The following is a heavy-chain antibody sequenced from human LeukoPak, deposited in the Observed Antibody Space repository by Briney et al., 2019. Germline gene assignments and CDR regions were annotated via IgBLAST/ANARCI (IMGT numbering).Heavy chain of an antibody. J-gene: IGHJ4*02. CDR1: GFTFSYYG. D-gene: IGHD6-13*01. Sequence: GRSLRLSCAASGFTFSYYGLHWVRQAPGKGLEWVALISYDGSNKNYAYSVKGRFTISRDNSKNTLYLQMNSLRAEDTAVYYCAKDSSSSWFGGDSKWGQGTLVTVSS. CDR3: AKDSSSSWFGGDSK. CDR2: ISYDGSNK. V-gene: IGHV3-30*18.